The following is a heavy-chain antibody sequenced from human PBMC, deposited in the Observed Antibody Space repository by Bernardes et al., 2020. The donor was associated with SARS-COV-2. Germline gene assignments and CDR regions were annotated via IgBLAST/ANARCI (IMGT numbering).Heavy chain of an antibody. D-gene: IGHD6-13*01. CDR3: ASPNMDSRSWYYYYYGMDV. V-gene: IGHV4-39*01. Sequence: SETLSLTCTVSGGSISSSSYYWGWIRQPPGKGLEWIGSIYYSGSTYYNPSLKSRVTISVDTSKNQFSLKLSSVTAADTAVYYCASPNMDSRSWYYYYYGMDVWGQGTTVTVSS. CDR2: IYYSGST. CDR1: GGSISSSSYY. J-gene: IGHJ6*02.